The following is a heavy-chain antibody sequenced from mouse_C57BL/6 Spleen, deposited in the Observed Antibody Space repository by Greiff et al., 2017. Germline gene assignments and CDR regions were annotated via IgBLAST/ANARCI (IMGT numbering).Heavy chain of an antibody. Sequence: EVMLVESGEGLVKPGGSLKLSCAASGFTFSSYAMSWVRQTPEKRLEWVAYISSGGDYIYYADTVKGRFTISRDNARNTLYLQMSSLKSEDTAMYSCTRDTTVHYFDYWGQGTTLTVSS. CDR3: TRDTTVHYFDY. CDR2: ISSGGDYI. V-gene: IGHV5-9-1*02. D-gene: IGHD1-1*01. CDR1: GFTFSSYA. J-gene: IGHJ2*01.